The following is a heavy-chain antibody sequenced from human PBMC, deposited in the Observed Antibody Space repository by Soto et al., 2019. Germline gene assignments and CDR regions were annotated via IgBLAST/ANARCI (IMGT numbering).Heavy chain of an antibody. Sequence: SSETLSLTCAVSGDSISRSYWWSWVRQLPGKGLEWIGEIYHSGSTIYNPSLKSRVTISVDTSKNQFSLKLTSVTAADTAVYYCARDKITGLFDYWGQGTLVTVSS. V-gene: IGHV4-4*02. J-gene: IGHJ4*02. CDR1: GDSISRSYW. D-gene: IGHD2-8*02. CDR2: IYHSGST. CDR3: ARDKITGLFDY.